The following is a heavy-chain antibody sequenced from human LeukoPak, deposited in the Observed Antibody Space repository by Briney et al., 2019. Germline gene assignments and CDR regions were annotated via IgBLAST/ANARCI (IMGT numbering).Heavy chain of an antibody. CDR3: ARDRPCVVGGGDCQNFDY. CDR1: GYTFTSYY. CDR2: INPSGGST. V-gene: IGHV1-46*01. Sequence: ASVKVSCKASGYTFTSYYMHWVRQAPGQGLEWMGIINPSGGSTSYAQKFQGRVTMTRDTSTGTVYMELSSLRSEDTAVYYCARDRPCVVGGGDCQNFDYWGQGTLVTVSS. J-gene: IGHJ4*02. D-gene: IGHD2-21*02.